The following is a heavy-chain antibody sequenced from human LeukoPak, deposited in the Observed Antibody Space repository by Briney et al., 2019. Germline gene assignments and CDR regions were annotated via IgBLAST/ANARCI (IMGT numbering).Heavy chain of an antibody. CDR2: IYYSGST. CDR1: GGSISSYY. D-gene: IGHD6-13*01. Sequence: PSETLSLTCTVSGGSISSYYWSWIRQPPGKGLEWIGYIYYSGSTNYNPSLKSRVTISVDTSKNQFSLKLSSVTAADTAVYYCAREIYDGSSSSLPNYWGQGTLVTVSS. CDR3: AREIYDGSSSSLPNY. V-gene: IGHV4-59*01. J-gene: IGHJ4*02.